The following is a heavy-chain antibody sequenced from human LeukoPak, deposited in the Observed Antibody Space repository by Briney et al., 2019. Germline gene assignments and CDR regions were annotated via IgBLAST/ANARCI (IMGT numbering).Heavy chain of an antibody. J-gene: IGHJ4*02. CDR1: GGSFSGYY. Sequence: SETLSLTCAVYGGSFSGYYWSWIRTPPGKGLEWIGEINHSGSTNYNPSLKSRVTISVDTSKNQFSLKLSSVTAADTAVYYCARGKKGGRYDFWSSWPPIHVFDYWGQGTLVTVSS. CDR3: ARGKKGGRYDFWSSWPPIHVFDY. CDR2: INHSGST. V-gene: IGHV4-34*01. D-gene: IGHD3-3*01.